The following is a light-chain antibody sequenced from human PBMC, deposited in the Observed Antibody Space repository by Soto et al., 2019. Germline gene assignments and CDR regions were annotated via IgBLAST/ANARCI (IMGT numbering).Light chain of an antibody. CDR3: QTWGTGIHV. CDR2: LNSDGSH. J-gene: IGLJ1*01. V-gene: IGLV4-69*01. CDR1: SGHSSYA. Sequence: QSVLTQSPSASASLGASVKLTCTLSSGHSSYAIAWHQQQPEKGPWYLMKLNSDGSHNKGDGIPDRFSGSSSGAERYLTISSLQSEDEADYYCQTWGTGIHVFGTGTKLTAL.